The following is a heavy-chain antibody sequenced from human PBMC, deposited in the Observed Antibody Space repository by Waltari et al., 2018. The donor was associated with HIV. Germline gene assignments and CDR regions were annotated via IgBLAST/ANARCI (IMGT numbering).Heavy chain of an antibody. CDR1: GGSFSGYY. CDR2: INHSGIT. CDR3: ARRSMVRLLYYFDY. V-gene: IGHV4-34*01. J-gene: IGHJ4*02. D-gene: IGHD3-10*01. Sequence: QVQLQQWGAGLLKPSETLSLTCAVYGGSFSGYYWSWIRQPPGKGLDWIGEINHSGITNYNTSRKSRVTISVDTSKNQFSLKLSSVAAADTAVYYGARRSMVRLLYYFDYCGQGTLVTVSS.